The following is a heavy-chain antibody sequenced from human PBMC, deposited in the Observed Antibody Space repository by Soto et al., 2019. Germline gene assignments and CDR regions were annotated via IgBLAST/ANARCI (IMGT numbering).Heavy chain of an antibody. CDR3: ARDSRSGYYLDY. J-gene: IGHJ4*02. V-gene: IGHV4-30-2*01. Sequence: QLQLQESGSGLVKPSQTLSLTCAVSGDSISSGGYSWNWIRQPPGKGLEWIGYIYHSGGTDYNPSLKSRVTITVDSSNNQSSLKLSSVTAADPAVYYCARDSRSGYYLDYWGQGTLVTVSS. CDR2: IYHSGGT. CDR1: GDSISSGGYS. D-gene: IGHD3-22*01.